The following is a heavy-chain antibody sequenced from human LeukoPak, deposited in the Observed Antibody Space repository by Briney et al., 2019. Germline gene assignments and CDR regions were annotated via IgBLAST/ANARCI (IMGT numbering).Heavy chain of an antibody. J-gene: IGHJ4*02. CDR1: GGSTSSSSYY. Sequence: PSETLSLTCTVSGGSTSSSSYYWGWIRQPPGKGLEWIGSIYYSGSTYYNPSLKSRVTISVDTSKNQFSLKLSSVTAPDRAVYYCASRIAVAGTDNFDYWGQGTPVTVSP. D-gene: IGHD6-19*01. V-gene: IGHV4-39*01. CDR2: IYYSGST. CDR3: ASRIAVAGTDNFDY.